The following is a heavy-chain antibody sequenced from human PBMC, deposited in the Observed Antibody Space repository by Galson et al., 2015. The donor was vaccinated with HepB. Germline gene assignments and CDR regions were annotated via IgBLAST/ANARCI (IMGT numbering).Heavy chain of an antibody. J-gene: IGHJ6*03. CDR3: ARVKYDFWSGYYRYYMDV. CDR2: IYYSGST. D-gene: IGHD3-3*01. CDR1: GGSISSYY. V-gene: IGHV4-59*01. Sequence: SETLSLTCVVSGGSISSYYWSWIRQPPGKGLEWIGYIYYSGSTSYNPSLKSRLTISVDTSKNQFSLELSSVTTADTALYYCARVKYDFWSGYYRYYMDVWGKGTPVTVSS.